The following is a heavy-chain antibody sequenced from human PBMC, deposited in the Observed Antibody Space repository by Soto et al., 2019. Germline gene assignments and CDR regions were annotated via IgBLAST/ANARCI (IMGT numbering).Heavy chain of an antibody. CDR3: ARGGRRRPSITIFGHWFDP. V-gene: IGHV1-8*01. J-gene: IGHJ5*02. Sequence: QVQLVQSGAEVKKPGASVKVSCKASGYTFTSYDINWVRQATGQGLEWMGWMNPNRGNTGYAQKFQGRDTMTRNTSISTAYMELSSLRSEDTAVYYCARGGRRRPSITIFGHWFDPWGQGTLVTVSS. CDR2: MNPNRGNT. D-gene: IGHD3-3*01. CDR1: GYTFTSYD.